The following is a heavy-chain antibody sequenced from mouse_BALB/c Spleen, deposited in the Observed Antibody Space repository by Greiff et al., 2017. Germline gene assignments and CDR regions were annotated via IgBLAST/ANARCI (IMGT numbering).Heavy chain of an antibody. CDR3: TRESYYYGSSYGYDAMDY. CDR1: GYSFTSYY. Sequence: VQLQQSGPELVKPWESVWISCTVSGYSFTSYYIHWVKQWPGQGLEWIGWIYPGNVNNKYNEMFKGKATLTADKSSSTAYMQLSSLTSEDSAVYYYTRESYYYGSSYGYDAMDYWGQGTSVTVSS. CDR2: IYPGNVNN. J-gene: IGHJ4*01. V-gene: IGHV1S56*01. D-gene: IGHD1-1*01.